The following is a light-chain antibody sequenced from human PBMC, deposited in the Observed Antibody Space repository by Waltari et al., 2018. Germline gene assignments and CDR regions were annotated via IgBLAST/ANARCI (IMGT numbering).Light chain of an antibody. CDR1: SSDIGGYNY. Sequence: QSALTQPPSASGSPGQSVTISCTGTSSDIGGYNYVSWYQQRPGKAPKLLIYEVTKRPSGLPDRFSGSNSANTASLTVSGLQAEDEADYYCSSYAGSNYVAFGGGTKLTVL. CDR2: EVT. V-gene: IGLV2-8*01. CDR3: SSYAGSNYVA. J-gene: IGLJ2*01.